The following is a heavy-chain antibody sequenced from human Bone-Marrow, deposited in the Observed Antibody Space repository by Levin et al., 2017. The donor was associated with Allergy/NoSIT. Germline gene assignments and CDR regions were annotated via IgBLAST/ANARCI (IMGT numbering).Heavy chain of an antibody. CDR2: ISSSGSAI. J-gene: IGHJ4*02. Sequence: GGSLRLSCAASGFTFSSYSMNWVRQAPGKGPEWVSLISSSGSAIYYADSVKGRFTISRDNAKNSVYLQMNSLRAEDTAVYYCARDGGYYDSSARYNGEPDYWGQGTLVTVSS. CDR1: GFTFSSYS. D-gene: IGHD3-22*01. CDR3: ARDGGYYDSSARYNGEPDY. V-gene: IGHV3-48*01.